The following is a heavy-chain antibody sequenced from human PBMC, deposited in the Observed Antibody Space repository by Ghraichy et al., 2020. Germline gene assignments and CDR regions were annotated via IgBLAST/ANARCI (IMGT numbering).Heavy chain of an antibody. CDR3: ARDPFYDILSNYYALDF. V-gene: IGHV1-18*01. D-gene: IGHD3-9*01. Sequence: ASVNVSCKTSGYTFSSRGISWVRQAPGQGLEWMGWISPYSGHTNYGQKFQGRVTMTTDTSSKTAYMELRSLTSDDTAVYYCARDPFYDILSNYYALDFWGQGTLVTVSS. CDR2: ISPYSGHT. J-gene: IGHJ4*02. CDR1: GYTFSSRG.